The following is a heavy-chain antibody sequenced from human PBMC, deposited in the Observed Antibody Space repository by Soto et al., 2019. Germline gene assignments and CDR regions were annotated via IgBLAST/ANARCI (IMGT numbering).Heavy chain of an antibody. D-gene: IGHD3-10*01. CDR3: AKDYFTMVRGVIIGGGYFDY. Sequence: GGSLRLSCAASGFTFDDYAMHWVRQAPGKGLEWVSGISWNSGSIGYADSVKGRFTISRDNAKNSLYLQMNSLRAEDTALYYCAKDYFTMVRGVIIGGGYFDYWGQGTLVTVSS. CDR2: ISWNSGSI. V-gene: IGHV3-9*01. CDR1: GFTFDDYA. J-gene: IGHJ4*02.